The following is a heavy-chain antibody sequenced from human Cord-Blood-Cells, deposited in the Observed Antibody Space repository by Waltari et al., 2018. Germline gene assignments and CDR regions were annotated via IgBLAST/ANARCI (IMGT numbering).Heavy chain of an antibody. J-gene: IGHJ3*02. V-gene: IGHV3-74*01. CDR2: INSDGSST. Sequence: ELQLVESGGGLVQPGGSLRLSCSASGFTFSSYWMHCVRQAPGKGLVWVSRINSDGSSTSYADSVKGRFTISRDNAKNTLYLQMNSLRAEDTAVYYCARANWGNDAFDIWGQGTMVTVSS. D-gene: IGHD7-27*01. CDR1: GFTFSSYW. CDR3: ARANWGNDAFDI.